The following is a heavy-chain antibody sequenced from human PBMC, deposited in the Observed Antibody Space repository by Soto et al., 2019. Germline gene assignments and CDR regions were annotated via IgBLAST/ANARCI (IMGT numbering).Heavy chain of an antibody. Sequence: ASETLSLTCTVSGGSISSGDYYWSWIRQPPGKGLEWIGYIYYSGSTYYNPSLKSRVTVSVDTSKNQFSLKLSSVTAADTAVYYCAREMGLDLAWASSGDQWPFDPWGQGTLVTVSS. CDR3: AREMGLDLAWASSGDQWPFDP. CDR1: GGSISSGDYY. J-gene: IGHJ5*02. V-gene: IGHV4-30-4*01. D-gene: IGHD3-22*01. CDR2: IYYSGST.